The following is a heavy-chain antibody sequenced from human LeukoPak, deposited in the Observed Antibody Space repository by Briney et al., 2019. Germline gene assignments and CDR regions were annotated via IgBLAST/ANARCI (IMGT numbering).Heavy chain of an antibody. CDR2: ISGSGGST. V-gene: IGHV3-23*01. CDR1: GFNFSSYA. J-gene: IGHJ6*02. CDR3: AKGLGGYYYGMDV. Sequence: GVSLRLSCAASGFNFSSYAMSWVRQAPGKGLEWVSAISGSGGSTYYADSVKGRFTISRDNSKNTLYLQMNSLRAEDTAVYYCAKGLGGYYYGMDVWGQGTTVTVSS.